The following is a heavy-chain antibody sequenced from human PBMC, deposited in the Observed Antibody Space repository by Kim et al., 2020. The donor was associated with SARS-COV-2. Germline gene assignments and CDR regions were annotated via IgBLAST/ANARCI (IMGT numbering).Heavy chain of an antibody. V-gene: IGHV4-31*03. CDR2: IYYSGST. CDR1: GGSISSGGYY. D-gene: IGHD3-3*01. J-gene: IGHJ4*02. CDR3: ARGNLRFLEWLPIDY. Sequence: SETLSLTCTVSGGSISSGGYYWSWIRQHPGKGLGWIGYIYYSGSTYYNPSLKSRVTISVDTSKNQFSLKLSSVTAADTAVYYCARGNLRFLEWLPIDYWGQGTLVTVSS.